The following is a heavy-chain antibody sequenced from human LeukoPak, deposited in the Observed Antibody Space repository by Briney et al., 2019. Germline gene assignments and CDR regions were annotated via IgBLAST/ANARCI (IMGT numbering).Heavy chain of an antibody. CDR3: ARDGPYYYDSSGCPLGYYGMDV. CDR1: GFTFSSYS. Sequence: GGSLRLSCAASGFTFSSYSMNWVRQAPGKGLEWVSSISSSSSFIYYADSVKGRFTISRDNAKNSLYLQMNSLRAEDTAVYYCARDGPYYYDSSGCPLGYYGMDVWGQGTTVTVSS. D-gene: IGHD3-22*01. V-gene: IGHV3-21*01. CDR2: ISSSSSFI. J-gene: IGHJ6*02.